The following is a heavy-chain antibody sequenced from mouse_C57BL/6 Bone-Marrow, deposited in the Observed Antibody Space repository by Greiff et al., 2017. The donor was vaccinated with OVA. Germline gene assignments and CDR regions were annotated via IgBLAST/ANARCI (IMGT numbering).Heavy chain of an antibody. J-gene: IGHJ1*03. CDR2: INPGSGNT. D-gene: IGHD1-1*01. CDR3: ARRLYGSWYFDV. CDR1: GYTFTSYW. V-gene: IGHV1-7*01. Sequence: QVQLQQSGAELAKPGASVKLSCKASGYTFTSYWMHWVKQRPGQGLEWIGYINPGSGNTKYNQKFKDKATLTADKSSSTAYMQLSSLTYEDSAVYYCARRLYGSWYFDVWGTGTTVTVSS.